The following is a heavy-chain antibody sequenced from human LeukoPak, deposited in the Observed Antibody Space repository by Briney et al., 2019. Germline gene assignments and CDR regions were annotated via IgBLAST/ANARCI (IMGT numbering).Heavy chain of an antibody. V-gene: IGHV4-59*04. Sequence: SETLSLTCTVSGGSIRSYYWSWIRQPPGKGLEWIGIVYYSGSTYCNPSLKSRVTISVDTSKNQFSLKLSSVTAADTAVYYCARLLDTSGLFDYWGQGTLVTVSS. CDR3: ARLLDTSGLFDY. J-gene: IGHJ4*02. CDR2: VYYSGST. CDR1: GGSIRSYY. D-gene: IGHD3-22*01.